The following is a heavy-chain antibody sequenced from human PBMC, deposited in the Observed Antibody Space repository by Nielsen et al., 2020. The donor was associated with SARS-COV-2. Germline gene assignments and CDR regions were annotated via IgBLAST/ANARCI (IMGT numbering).Heavy chain of an antibody. J-gene: IGHJ3*02. CDR1: GGSFSGYY. Sequence: ETLSLTCAVYGGSFSGYYWSWIRQPPGKGLEWIGEINHSGSTNYNPSLKSRVTISVDTSKNQFSLKLSSVTAADTAVYYCATDSNCSGGSCSPDDAFDIWGQGTMVTVSS. D-gene: IGHD2-15*01. CDR2: INHSGST. CDR3: ATDSNCSGGSCSPDDAFDI. V-gene: IGHV4-34*01.